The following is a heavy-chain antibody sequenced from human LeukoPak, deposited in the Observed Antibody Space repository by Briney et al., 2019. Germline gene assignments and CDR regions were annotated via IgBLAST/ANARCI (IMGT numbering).Heavy chain of an antibody. CDR3: ARFRMIGSWFDP. J-gene: IGHJ5*02. CDR2: INTSGST. D-gene: IGHD3-22*01. Sequence: PSQTLSLTCTVSGGSISSGGYFWNWIRQPAGKGLEWIGRINTSGSTNYKPSLKSRVTISMDTSKNQFSLKLSSVTAADTAVYYCARFRMIGSWFDPWGQGTLVTVSS. CDR1: GGSISSGGYF. V-gene: IGHV4-61*02.